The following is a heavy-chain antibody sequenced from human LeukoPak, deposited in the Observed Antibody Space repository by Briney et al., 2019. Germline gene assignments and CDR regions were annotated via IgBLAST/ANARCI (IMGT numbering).Heavy chain of an antibody. CDR2: IYTTGST. J-gene: IGHJ4*02. CDR1: GGSISSGSYY. V-gene: IGHV4-61*02. CDR3: ARMASDYDSRGNFDY. D-gene: IGHD5-12*01. Sequence: SETLSLTCTVSGGSISSGSYYWSWIRQPAGKGLEWIGRIYTTGSTKYNPSLKSRVTISVDTSKNQFSLKLSSVTAADTAVYYCARMASDYDSRGNFDYWGQGTLVTVSS.